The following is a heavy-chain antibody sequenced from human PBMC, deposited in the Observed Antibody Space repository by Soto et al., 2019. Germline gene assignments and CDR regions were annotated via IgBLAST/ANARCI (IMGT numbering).Heavy chain of an antibody. V-gene: IGHV4-31*03. CDR3: ARHINEGYADSGDGRRNH. CDR1: GGSISRGGYY. CDR2: IYYSGST. D-gene: IGHD4-17*01. J-gene: IGHJ5*02. Sequence: QVQLQESGPGLVKPSQTLSLTCTVSGGSISRGGYYWSWIRQHPGKGLEWIGNIYYSGSTYYNPSLKSRVTISVDTSKNQFSLKVSSVTAADTAVYYCARHINEGYADSGDGRRNHWGQGSLVTVSS.